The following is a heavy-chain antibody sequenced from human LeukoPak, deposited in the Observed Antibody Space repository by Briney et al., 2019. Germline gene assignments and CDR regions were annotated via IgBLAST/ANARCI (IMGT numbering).Heavy chain of an antibody. CDR2: IYYRGST. D-gene: IGHD3-22*01. CDR1: GGSISSDY. V-gene: IGHV4-59*01. CDR3: ARLSGYSSGHYYTDY. J-gene: IGHJ4*02. Sequence: SETLSLTCTVSGGSISSDYWSWIRQPPGKGLEWIGYIYYRGSTNYNPSLKSRVTISVDTSKNQFSLKLSSVTAADTAVYYCARLSGYSSGHYYTDYWGQGTLVTVSS.